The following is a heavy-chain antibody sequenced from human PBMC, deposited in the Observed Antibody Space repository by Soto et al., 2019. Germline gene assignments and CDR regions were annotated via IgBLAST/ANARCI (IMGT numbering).Heavy chain of an antibody. J-gene: IGHJ4*02. D-gene: IGHD4-17*01. V-gene: IGHV1-8*01. CDR1: GYTFSTYD. Sequence: GASVKVSCKASGYTFSTYDIRWVRQATGQGLEWMGWMNPNTGTTGYAQKLQGRVTITRNTSISTAYMDLQMNSLRAEDTAVYFCVNAEMANKYGDVYWGQGTVVTVSS. CDR2: MNPNTGTT. CDR3: VNAEMANKYGDVY.